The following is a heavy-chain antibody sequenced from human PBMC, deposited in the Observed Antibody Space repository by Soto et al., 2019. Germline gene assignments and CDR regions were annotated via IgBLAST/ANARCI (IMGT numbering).Heavy chain of an antibody. J-gene: IGHJ4*02. CDR2: IRSKANSYAT. CDR1: GFTFSGFA. V-gene: IGHV3-73*01. CDR3: TTRLLGVVVPAALR. D-gene: IGHD2-2*01. Sequence: GSLRLSCAASGFTFSGFAMHWVRQASGKGLEWVGRIRSKANSYATAYAASVKGRFTISRDDSKNTAYLQMNSLKTEDTAVYYCTTRLLGVVVPAALRGGQGTLVTVSS.